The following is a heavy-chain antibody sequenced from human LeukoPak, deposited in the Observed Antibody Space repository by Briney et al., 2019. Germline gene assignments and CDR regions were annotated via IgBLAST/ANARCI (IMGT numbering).Heavy chain of an antibody. V-gene: IGHV3-9*03. J-gene: IGHJ4*02. Sequence: GGSLRLSCAASGFTFSSYAMHWVRQAPGKGLEWVSGISWNSGSIGYADSVKGRFTISRDNAQNSLYLQMNSLRAEDMALYYCAKVKTPLLREGYYFDYWGQGTLVTVSS. CDR2: ISWNSGSI. CDR3: AKVKTPLLREGYYFDY. CDR1: GFTFSSYA.